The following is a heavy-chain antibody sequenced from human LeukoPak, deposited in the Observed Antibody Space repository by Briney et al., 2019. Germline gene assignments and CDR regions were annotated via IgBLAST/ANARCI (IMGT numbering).Heavy chain of an antibody. CDR2: IYHSGST. D-gene: IGHD3-9*01. V-gene: IGHV4-38-2*02. CDR3: ARVGGPNRLRYFDWSPQTFGY. J-gene: IGHJ4*02. Sequence: PSETLSLTCTVSGYSISSGYYWGWIRQPPGKGLEWIGGIYHSGSTYYNPSLKSRVTISVDTSKNQFSLKLSSVTAADTAVYYCARVGGPNRLRYFDWSPQTFGYWGQGTLVTVSS. CDR1: GYSISSGYY.